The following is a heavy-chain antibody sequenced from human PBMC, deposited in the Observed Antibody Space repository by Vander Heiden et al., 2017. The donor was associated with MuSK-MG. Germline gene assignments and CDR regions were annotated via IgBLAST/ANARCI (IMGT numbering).Heavy chain of an antibody. V-gene: IGHV3-64*01. Sequence: EVQLVESGGGLVQPGGSLRLSCAASGFTFSDYSIHWVRQAPGKGLECVSGISGNGGTTSYGSSVKGRFTFSRDNSKNTLYLQMGSLRAEDMAVYYCARRASGRDGFDYWGQGTLVTVSS. CDR1: GFTFSDYS. CDR3: ARRASGRDGFDY. D-gene: IGHD1-26*01. CDR2: ISGNGGTT. J-gene: IGHJ4*02.